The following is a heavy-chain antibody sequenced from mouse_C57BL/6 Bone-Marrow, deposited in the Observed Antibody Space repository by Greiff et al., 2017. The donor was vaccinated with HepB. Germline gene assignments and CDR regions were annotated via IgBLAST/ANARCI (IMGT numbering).Heavy chain of an antibody. CDR2: ISDGGSYT. CDR3: ARVGQIYYYGSSYDWYFDV. V-gene: IGHV5-4*03. Sequence: EVKLVESGGGLVKPGGSLKLSCAASGFTFSSYAMSWVRQTPEKRLEWVATISDGGSYTYYPDNVKGRFTISRDNAKNNLYLQMSHLKSEDTAMYYCARVGQIYYYGSSYDWYFDVWGTGTTVTVSS. J-gene: IGHJ1*03. CDR1: GFTFSSYA. D-gene: IGHD1-1*01.